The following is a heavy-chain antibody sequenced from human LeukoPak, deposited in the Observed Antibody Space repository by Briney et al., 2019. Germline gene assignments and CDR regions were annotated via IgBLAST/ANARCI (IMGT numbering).Heavy chain of an antibody. CDR2: IIPIFGIA. J-gene: IGHJ4*02. CDR1: GGTFSSYA. V-gene: IGHV1-69*04. D-gene: IGHD1-26*01. Sequence: ASVKVSCKASGGTFSSYAISRVRQAPGQGLEWMGRIIPIFGIANYAQKFQGRVTITADKSTSTAYMELSSLRSEDTAVYYCARDQEYSGSPAPFDYWGQGTLVTVSS. CDR3: ARDQEYSGSPAPFDY.